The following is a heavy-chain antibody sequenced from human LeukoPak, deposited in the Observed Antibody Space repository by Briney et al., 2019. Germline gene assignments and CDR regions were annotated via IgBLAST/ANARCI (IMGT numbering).Heavy chain of an antibody. CDR3: ARGGYGDYRSYYYYMDV. CDR2: MNPNSGNT. CDR1: GYTFTSYD. D-gene: IGHD4-17*01. V-gene: IGHV1-8*01. J-gene: IGHJ6*03. Sequence: ASVKVSCKASGYTFTSYDINWVLQATGQGLEWMGWMNPNSGNTGYAQKFQGRVTMTRNTSISTAYMELSSLRSEDTAVYYCARGGYGDYRSYYYYMDVWGKGTTVTVSS.